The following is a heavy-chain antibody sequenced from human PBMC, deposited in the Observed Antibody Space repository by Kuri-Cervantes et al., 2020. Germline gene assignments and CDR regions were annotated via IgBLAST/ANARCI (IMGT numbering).Heavy chain of an antibody. CDR3: ARGSNYKARYYDIFDGYYYGMGV. CDR1: GFTFSSYS. J-gene: IGHJ6*02. CDR2: ISSSSSTI. D-gene: IGHD3-9*01. V-gene: IGHV3-48*02. Sequence: GGSLRLSCAASGFTFSSYSMNWVRQAPGKGLEWVSYISSSSSTIYYADSVKGRFTISRDNAKNSLYLQMNSLRDEDTAVYYCARGSNYKARYYDIFDGYYYGMGVWGQGTTVTVSS.